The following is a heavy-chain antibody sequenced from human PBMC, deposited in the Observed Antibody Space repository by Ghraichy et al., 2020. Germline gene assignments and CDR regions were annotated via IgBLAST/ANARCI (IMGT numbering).Heavy chain of an antibody. V-gene: IGHV3-74*01. Sequence: GEYLNISCAASGFTFSSYWMHWVRQAPGKGLVWVSRINSDGSSTSYADSVKGRFTISRDNAKNTLYLQMNSLRAEDTAVYYCARDAIDSPIPAAPLHWFDPWGQGTLVTVSS. CDR3: ARDAIDSPIPAAPLHWFDP. CDR2: INSDGSST. J-gene: IGHJ5*02. CDR1: GFTFSSYW. D-gene: IGHD2-2*01.